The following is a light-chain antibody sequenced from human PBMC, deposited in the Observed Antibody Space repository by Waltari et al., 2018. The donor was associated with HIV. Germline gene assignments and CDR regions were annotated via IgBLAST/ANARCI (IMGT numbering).Light chain of an antibody. CDR1: SSTTGSNF. CDR3: VTWDDNLRVE. V-gene: IGLV1-47*01. CDR2: RSY. J-gene: IGLJ3*02. Sequence: QSVLSQPPSASGTPGQRVTISCSGSSSTTGSNFIYWYQQVPGAAPKLLIYRSYQRPSGVPDRFSGSKSGSSASLAISDLRPDDEATYYCVTWDDNLRVEFGGGTRLTVL.